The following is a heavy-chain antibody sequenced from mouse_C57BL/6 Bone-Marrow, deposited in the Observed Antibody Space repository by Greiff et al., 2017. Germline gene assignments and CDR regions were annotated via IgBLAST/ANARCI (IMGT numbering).Heavy chain of an antibody. J-gene: IGHJ3*01. CDR2: IDPENGVT. CDR1: GFNITDDY. D-gene: IGHD2-12*01. V-gene: IGHV14-4*01. CDR3: TTDYNYDQAWFAY. Sequence: VQLQQPGAELVRPGASVKLSCTASGFNITDDYMHWVKQRPEQGLEWIGWIDPENGVTEYASKFQGKATITVDTSSNTAYLQLSSLTSEDTAVYDCTTDYNYDQAWFAYWGQGTLVTVSA.